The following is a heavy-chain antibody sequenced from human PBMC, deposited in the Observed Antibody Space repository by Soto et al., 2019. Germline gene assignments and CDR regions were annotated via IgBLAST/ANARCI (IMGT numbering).Heavy chain of an antibody. CDR2: INSDGSHT. Sequence: EVQLVESGGGLVQPGGSLRLSCAASGFTFFAYWIHWVRQVPGKGLVWVSRINSDGSHTSYADSVRGRFTISRDNSKNTVYLQINSLTAEDTAVYYCAKEGDYGDYVGENWFDSLGQGSLVTVSS. V-gene: IGHV3-74*01. CDR3: AKEGDYGDYVGENWFDS. D-gene: IGHD4-17*01. CDR1: GFTFFAYW. J-gene: IGHJ5*01.